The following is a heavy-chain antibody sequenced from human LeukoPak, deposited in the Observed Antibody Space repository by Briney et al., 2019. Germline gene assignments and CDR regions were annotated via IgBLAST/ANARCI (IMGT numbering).Heavy chain of an antibody. CDR2: INHSGST. Sequence: SETLSLTCAVYGGPFSGYYWSWIRQPPGKGLEWIGEINHSGSTNYNPSLESRVTISVDTSKNQFSLKLSSVTAADTAVYYCARGGLLGVVVAATNPGIDYWGQGTLVTVSS. V-gene: IGHV4-34*01. J-gene: IGHJ4*02. D-gene: IGHD2-15*01. CDR3: ARGGLLGVVVAATNPGIDY. CDR1: GGPFSGYY.